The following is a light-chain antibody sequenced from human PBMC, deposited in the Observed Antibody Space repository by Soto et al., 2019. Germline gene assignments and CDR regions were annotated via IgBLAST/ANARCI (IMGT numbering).Light chain of an antibody. V-gene: IGKV3-11*01. CDR1: QSVHTF. CDR2: GAS. Sequence: EIVLTQSPDTLSLSPGEGASLSCRASQSVHTFLAWYQQKPGQAPRLLIYGASTRATGVPARFSGSGSGTDFTLTISSLEPEDFAVYYCHQRSNWPPATFGQGTRLEIK. J-gene: IGKJ5*01. CDR3: HQRSNWPPAT.